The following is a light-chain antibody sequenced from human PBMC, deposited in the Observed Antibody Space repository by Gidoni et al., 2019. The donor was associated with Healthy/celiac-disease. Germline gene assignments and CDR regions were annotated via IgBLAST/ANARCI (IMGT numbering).Light chain of an antibody. Sequence: EIVLTQSPGTLSLSPGERATLSCRASQSVSSSYLAWYQQKPGQAPRLLLSGASSRATGIPDRFSGSGSGTDFTLTISRLEPEDFAVYYCQQYGSSQYSFGQGTKLEIK. CDR2: GAS. J-gene: IGKJ2*03. CDR3: QQYGSSQYS. V-gene: IGKV3-20*01. CDR1: QSVSSSY.